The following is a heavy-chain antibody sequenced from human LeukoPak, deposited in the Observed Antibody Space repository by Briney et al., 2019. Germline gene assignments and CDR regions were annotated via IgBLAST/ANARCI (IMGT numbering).Heavy chain of an antibody. CDR2: IYSGGST. J-gene: IGHJ4*02. CDR3: ARGQNIPA. V-gene: IGHV3-53*01. Sequence: GGSLRLSCAASGFMFSSNWMSWVRLAPGKGLEWVSVIYSGGSTYYADSVKGRFTISRDNSKNTLYLQMNSLRAEDTAVYYCARGQNIPAWGQGTLVTVSS. D-gene: IGHD1/OR15-1a*01. CDR1: GFMFSSNW.